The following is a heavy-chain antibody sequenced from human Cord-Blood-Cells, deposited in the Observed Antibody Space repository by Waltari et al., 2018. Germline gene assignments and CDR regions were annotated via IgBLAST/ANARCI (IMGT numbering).Heavy chain of an antibody. Sequence: QVQLVQSGAEVKKPGSSVKVSCKASGGTFSSYAIRWVRQAPGPGLEWMGGIIPIFGTANYAQKFQGRVTITADESTSTAYMELSSLRSEDTAVYYCARPSQYCSSTSCYAFDIWGQGTMVTVSS. CDR2: IIPIFGTA. CDR3: ARPSQYCSSTSCYAFDI. CDR1: GGTFSSYA. J-gene: IGHJ3*02. D-gene: IGHD2-2*01. V-gene: IGHV1-69*01.